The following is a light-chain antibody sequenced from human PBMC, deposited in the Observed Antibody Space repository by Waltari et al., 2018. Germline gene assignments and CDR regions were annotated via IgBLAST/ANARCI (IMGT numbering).Light chain of an antibody. J-gene: IGLJ3*02. V-gene: IGLV3-19*01. Sequence: SSELTQAPAVSVALGQTVRITCQGDSLRRYYASWYQQRPGQAPFLVLYGHDNRPSGIPDRFSGSTSGNTASLTITRAQAEDAGVYYCLSRDSSSTRVFGGGTTLTV. CDR1: SLRRYY. CDR3: LSRDSSSTRV. CDR2: GHD.